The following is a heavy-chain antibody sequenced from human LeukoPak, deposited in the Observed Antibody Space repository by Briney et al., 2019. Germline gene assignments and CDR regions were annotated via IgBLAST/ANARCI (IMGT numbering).Heavy chain of an antibody. D-gene: IGHD6-19*01. CDR1: GGSISSSSYY. V-gene: IGHV4-39*07. CDR3: AREAPYSSGWMAGYYYYYMDV. J-gene: IGHJ6*03. Sequence: SETLSLTCTVSGGSISSSSYYWGWIRQPPGKGLEWIGSIYYSGSTYYNPSLKSRVSISVETSKNQFSLKLSSVTAADTAVYYCAREAPYSSGWMAGYYYYYMDVWGKGTTVTVSS. CDR2: IYYSGST.